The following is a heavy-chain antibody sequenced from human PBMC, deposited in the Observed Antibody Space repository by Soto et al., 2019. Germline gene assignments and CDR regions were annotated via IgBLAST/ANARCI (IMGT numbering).Heavy chain of an antibody. J-gene: IGHJ4*02. CDR1: GFTFSSYA. CDR3: AKAPIVVVAATWDY. CDR2: ISSSGGST. Sequence: EVQLLESGGGLVQPGGSLRLSCAASGFTFSSYAMSWVRQAPGKGLEWVSAISSSGGSTYYADSVKGRFTISRDNSKNTLYLQMNSLRAEDTAVYYCAKAPIVVVAATWDYWGQGTLVTVSS. D-gene: IGHD2-15*01. V-gene: IGHV3-23*01.